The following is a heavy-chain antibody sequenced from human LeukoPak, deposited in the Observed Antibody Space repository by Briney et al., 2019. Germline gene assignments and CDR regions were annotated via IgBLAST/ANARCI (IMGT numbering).Heavy chain of an antibody. D-gene: IGHD3-22*01. CDR2: IGTSSSTI. CDR3: ARVFWETVNTGYYSDF. Sequence: GGSLRLSCAASGFTFSTYTMNWVRQPPGKGLEGVSNIGTSSSTIYYADSVKGRFTISRDNANNALHLQMNSLRAEDTAVYYCARVFWETVNTGYYSDFWGPGTLVTVSS. J-gene: IGHJ4*02. V-gene: IGHV3-48*04. CDR1: GFTFSTYT.